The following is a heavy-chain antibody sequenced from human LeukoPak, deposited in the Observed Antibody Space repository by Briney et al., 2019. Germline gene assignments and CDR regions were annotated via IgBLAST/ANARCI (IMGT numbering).Heavy chain of an antibody. V-gene: IGHV4-61*01. J-gene: IGHJ4*02. CDR1: GGSISSGSYY. CDR3: ARGFTYYDFWSGYSFDY. CDR2: IYYSGST. D-gene: IGHD3-3*01. Sequence: SQTLSLTCTVSGGSISSGSYYWSWIRQPPGKGLEWIGYIYYSGSTNYNPSLKSRVTISVDTSKNQFSLKLSSVTAADTAVYYCARGFTYYDFWSGYSFDYWGQGTLVTVSS.